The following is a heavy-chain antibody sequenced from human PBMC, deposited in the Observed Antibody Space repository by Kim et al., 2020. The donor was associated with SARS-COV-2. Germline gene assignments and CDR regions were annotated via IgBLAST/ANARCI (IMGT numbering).Heavy chain of an antibody. V-gene: IGHV3-11*01. CDR3: ARGHRLLWPPAFDI. D-gene: IGHD3-10*01. CDR1: GFTFSDYY. CDR2: ISSSGSTI. Sequence: GGSLRLSCAASGFTFSDYYMSWIRQAPGKGLEWVSYISSSGSTIYYADSVKGRFTISRDNAKNSLYLQMNSLRAEDTAVYYCARGHRLLWPPAFDIWGQGTMVTVSS. J-gene: IGHJ3*02.